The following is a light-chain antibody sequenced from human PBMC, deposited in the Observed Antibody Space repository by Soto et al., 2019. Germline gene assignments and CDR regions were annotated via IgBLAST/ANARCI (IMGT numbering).Light chain of an antibody. CDR2: DVT. CDR3: SSYTSISTYV. V-gene: IGLV2-14*01. CDR1: SSDVGGYNF. J-gene: IGLJ1*01. Sequence: QSALTQPASVSGSPGQSITISGTGTSSDVGGYNFVSWYQQHPDKAPKLMIYDVTNPPSGVSNRFSGSKSGNTASLTISGLQAEDEAEYYCSSYTSISTYVFGTGTKLTVL.